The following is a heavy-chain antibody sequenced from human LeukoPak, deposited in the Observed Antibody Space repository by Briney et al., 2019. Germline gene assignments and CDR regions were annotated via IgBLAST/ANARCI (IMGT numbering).Heavy chain of an antibody. CDR2: ISGSGGRT. D-gene: IGHD3-16*01. Sequence: GGSLRLSCAASGFSFSRYAMNWVRQAPGKGLEWVSGISGSGGRTHYADSVKGRFTMSRDNSRNTLYLQMNSLRAEDTAVYYYAKVMLGDYYYYMDVWGKGTTVTVSS. CDR1: GFSFSRYA. J-gene: IGHJ6*03. V-gene: IGHV3-23*01. CDR3: AKVMLGDYYYYMDV.